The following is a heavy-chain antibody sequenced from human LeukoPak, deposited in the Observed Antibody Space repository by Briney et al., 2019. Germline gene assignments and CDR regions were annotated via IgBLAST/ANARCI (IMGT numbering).Heavy chain of an antibody. Sequence: SETLSLTCAVYGGSFSGYYWSWIRQPPGKGLEWIGEINHSGSTNYNPSLKSRVTISVDTSKNQFSLKLSSVTAADTAVYYCARARRITMVRRFDPWGQGTLVTVSS. J-gene: IGHJ5*02. CDR3: ARARRITMVRRFDP. V-gene: IGHV4-34*01. D-gene: IGHD3-10*01. CDR2: INHSGST. CDR1: GGSFSGYY.